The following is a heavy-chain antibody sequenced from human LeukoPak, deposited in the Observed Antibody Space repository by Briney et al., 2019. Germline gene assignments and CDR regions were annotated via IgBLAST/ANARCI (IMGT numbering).Heavy chain of an antibody. Sequence: GGSLRLSCAASRFTFSSYWMSWVRQAPGKGLEWVANIKQDGSEKYYVDSVKGRFTISRDNAKNSLYLQMNSLRAEDTAVYYCARARGSYYDSYFDYWGQGTLVTVSS. J-gene: IGHJ4*02. D-gene: IGHD1-26*01. CDR2: IKQDGSEK. V-gene: IGHV3-7*01. CDR3: ARARGSYYDSYFDY. CDR1: RFTFSSYW.